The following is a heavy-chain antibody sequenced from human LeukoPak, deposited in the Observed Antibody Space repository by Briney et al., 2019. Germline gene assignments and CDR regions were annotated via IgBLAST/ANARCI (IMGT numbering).Heavy chain of an antibody. CDR3: ARHDTTSGTYYRRRTWFDP. CDR1: GYSISSGYY. D-gene: IGHD3-10*01. Sequence: SETLSLTCTVSGYSISSGYYWGWTRQPPGKGPEWIGSIYHSGRTYYNPSLKSRVTISVETSKSQFSLKLNSVTAADTAVYYCARHDTTSGTYYRRRTWFDPWGQGTLVTASS. CDR2: IYHSGRT. V-gene: IGHV4-38-2*02. J-gene: IGHJ5*02.